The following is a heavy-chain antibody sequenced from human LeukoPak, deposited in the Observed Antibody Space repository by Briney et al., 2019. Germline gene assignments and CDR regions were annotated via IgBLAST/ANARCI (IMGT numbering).Heavy chain of an antibody. CDR1: GGSISSYY. Sequence: PSETLSLTCTVSGGSISSYYWSWIRQPPGKGLEWIGCIYYSGSTNYNPSLKSRVTISVDTSKNQFSLKLSSVTAADTAFYYCARYLDYGGNSRVFQHWGQGTLVTVSS. V-gene: IGHV4-59*08. CDR2: IYYSGST. J-gene: IGHJ1*01. D-gene: IGHD4-23*01. CDR3: ARYLDYGGNSRVFQH.